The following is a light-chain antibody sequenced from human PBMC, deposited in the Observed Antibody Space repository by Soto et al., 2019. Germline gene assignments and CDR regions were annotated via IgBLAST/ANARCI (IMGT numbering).Light chain of an antibody. V-gene: IGLV1-40*01. Sequence: QAVLTQPPSVSGAPGQRVTISCTGSSSNFGAGYDVHWYQHTPGTAPKLLIYGNNNRPSGVPDRFSGSKSGTSASLAITGLQAEDEADYYCQSHDSSLIAYVFGTGTKLTVL. CDR1: SSNFGAGYD. J-gene: IGLJ1*01. CDR2: GNN. CDR3: QSHDSSLIAYV.